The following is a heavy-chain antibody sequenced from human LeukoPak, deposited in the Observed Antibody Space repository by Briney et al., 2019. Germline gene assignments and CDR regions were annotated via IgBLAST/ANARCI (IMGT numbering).Heavy chain of an antibody. Sequence: SETLSLTCAVYGGSFSGYYWSWIRQPPGKGLEWIGEINHSGSTNYNPSLKSRVTISVDTSKNQFSLKLSSVTAADTALYYCARVHLYSSSWYGIDYWGQGTLVTVSS. D-gene: IGHD6-13*01. J-gene: IGHJ4*02. CDR3: ARVHLYSSSWYGIDY. V-gene: IGHV4-34*01. CDR1: GGSFSGYY. CDR2: INHSGST.